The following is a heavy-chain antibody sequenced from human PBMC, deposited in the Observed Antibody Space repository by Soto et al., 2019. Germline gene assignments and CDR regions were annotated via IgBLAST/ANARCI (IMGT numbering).Heavy chain of an antibody. CDR2: IYSGGST. D-gene: IGHD6-13*01. V-gene: IGHV3-66*01. CDR1: GFTVSSNY. Sequence: PGGSLRLSCAASGFTVSSNYMSWVRQAPGKGLEWVSVIYSGGSTYYADSVKGRFTISRDNSKNTLYLQMNSLRAEDTAVYYCARDSTGYSKDNYYYYMDVCGKGTTVTVSS. CDR3: ARDSTGYSKDNYYYYMDV. J-gene: IGHJ6*03.